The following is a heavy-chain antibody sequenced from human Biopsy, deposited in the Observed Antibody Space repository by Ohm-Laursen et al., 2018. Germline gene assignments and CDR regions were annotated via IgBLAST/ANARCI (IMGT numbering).Heavy chain of an antibody. CDR2: NIPILGTG. CDR3: ATKLTGYFHH. CDR1: GGTFSNYG. J-gene: IGHJ1*01. D-gene: IGHD3-9*01. V-gene: IGHV1-69*05. Sequence: SVKVSCKAPGGTFSNYGVNWVRQAPGQGLEWLGGNIPILGTGNYAQKFQDRVTVATDTSTSTATMELRSLRSDDTVVYYCATKLTGYFHHWGQGTLVIVSS.